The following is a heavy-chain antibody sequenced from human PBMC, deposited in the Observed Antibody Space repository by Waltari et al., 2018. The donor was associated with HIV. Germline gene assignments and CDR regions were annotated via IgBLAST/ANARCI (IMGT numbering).Heavy chain of an antibody. CDR1: GFNVSATS. V-gene: IGHV3-66*01. Sequence: EVHLVESGGGLVQPGGSLRLSCAVSGFNVSATSMSWVRQAPGKGLEWVSLMYTNGTTYYADSVKGRVTISRDNSKNTVYLQMNDLRAEDTAVYYCATDDFLTYWGQGALVTVSS. CDR3: ATDDFLTY. J-gene: IGHJ4*02. CDR2: MYTNGTT. D-gene: IGHD7-27*01.